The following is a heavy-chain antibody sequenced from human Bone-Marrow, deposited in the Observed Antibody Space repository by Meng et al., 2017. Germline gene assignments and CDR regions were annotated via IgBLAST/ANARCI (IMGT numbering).Heavy chain of an antibody. CDR2: INPKSGDK. J-gene: IGHJ4*02. CDR1: GYTFTSYY. V-gene: IGHV1-2*06. Sequence: ASVKVSCKASGYTFTSYYMHWVRQAPGQGLEWMGRINPKSGDKHYEQRFQGRVTMTGDTSISTAYMELSRLRSDDTAVYYCARVDTVRGVWMPPFDYWGQGTLVTVSS. CDR3: ARVDTVRGVWMPPFDY. D-gene: IGHD3-10*01.